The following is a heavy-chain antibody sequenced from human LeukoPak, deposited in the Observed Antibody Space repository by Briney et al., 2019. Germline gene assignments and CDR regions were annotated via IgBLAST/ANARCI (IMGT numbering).Heavy chain of an antibody. Sequence: SETLSLTCIVSGGSISSYYWSWIRQPAGKGLEWIGRIYTSGSTNYNPSLKSRVTMSVDTSKNQFSLKLSSVTAADTAVYYCARVVITGNTYYFDYWGQGTLVTVSS. J-gene: IGHJ4*02. CDR3: ARVVITGNTYYFDY. CDR1: GGSISSYY. CDR2: IYTSGST. V-gene: IGHV4-4*07. D-gene: IGHD3-22*01.